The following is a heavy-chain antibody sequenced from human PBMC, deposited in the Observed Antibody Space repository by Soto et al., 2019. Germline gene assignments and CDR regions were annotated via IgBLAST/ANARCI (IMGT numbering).Heavy chain of an antibody. CDR2: IYWDDDK. D-gene: IGHD3-3*01. CDR3: AHRSLRTAFRLVTTTAIYFDF. J-gene: IGHJ4*02. CDR1: GFSLTTSGVG. Sequence: QITLNESGPTVVKPAETLTLTFTFSGFSLTTSGVGVGWIRQSPGKAPEWLALIYWDDDKRYSASLKSMLTITKDTSKIQVVLTMASVDPADTATYYCAHRSLRTAFRLVTTTAIYFDFWGQGTPVAVSS. V-gene: IGHV2-5*02.